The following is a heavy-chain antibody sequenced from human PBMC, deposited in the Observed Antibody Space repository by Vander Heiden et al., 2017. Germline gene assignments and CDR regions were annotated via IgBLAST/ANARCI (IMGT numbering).Heavy chain of an antibody. J-gene: IGHJ4*02. V-gene: IGHV4-4*07. CDR2: IYTSGST. Sequence: QVQLQESGPGLVKPSETLSLTCTVSGGSISSYYWSWIRQPAGKGLEWIGRIYTSGSTNYNPSLKSRVTMSVDTSKNQFSLKLSSVTAADTAVYYCARDVRRYYYYGSGSWYYFDYWGQGTLVTVSS. CDR1: GGSISSYY. CDR3: ARDVRRYYYYGSGSWYYFDY. D-gene: IGHD3-10*01.